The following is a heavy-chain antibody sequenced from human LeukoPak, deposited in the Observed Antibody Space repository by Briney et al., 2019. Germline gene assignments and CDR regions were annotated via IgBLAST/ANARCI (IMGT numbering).Heavy chain of an antibody. CDR3: ATYYYDSSGYFVTGDAAFDI. Sequence: GGSLRLSCAASGFTFSSYAMTWVRQAPGKGLEWVAVISYDGSNKYYADPVKGRFTISRDNSKNTLYLQMNSLRAEDTAVYYCATYYYDSSGYFVTGDAAFDIWGQGTMVTVSS. J-gene: IGHJ3*02. CDR2: ISYDGSNK. D-gene: IGHD3-22*01. V-gene: IGHV3-30*03. CDR1: GFTFSSYA.